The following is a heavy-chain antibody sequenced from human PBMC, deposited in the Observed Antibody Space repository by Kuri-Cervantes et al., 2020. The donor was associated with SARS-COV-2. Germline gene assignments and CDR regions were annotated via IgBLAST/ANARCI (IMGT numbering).Heavy chain of an antibody. Sequence: GECLKISCAASGFTFSSYAMSWVRQAPGTGLEWVSAISGIGGSTYYADSVKGRFTISRDNSKNTLYLQMNSLRAEDTAVYYCARDAWAQKTTVNWFDPWGQGTLVTVSS. V-gene: IGHV3-23*01. CDR3: ARDAWAQKTTVNWFDP. D-gene: IGHD4-11*01. CDR2: ISGIGGST. CDR1: GFTFSSYA. J-gene: IGHJ5*02.